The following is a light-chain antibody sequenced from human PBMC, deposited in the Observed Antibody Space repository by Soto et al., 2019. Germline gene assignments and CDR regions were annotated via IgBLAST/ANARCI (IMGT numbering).Light chain of an antibody. CDR2: GAS. V-gene: IGKV3-20*01. J-gene: IGKJ1*01. Sequence: EIVLTQSPDTLSLSPGERATLSCRASQSISSGYLAWYQQKPGQAPRLLIFGASSRATGIPDRFTGSGSGTDCTLTISRLEPEDFAVYFCQQYGTSPRTFGQGTKVEVK. CDR3: QQYGTSPRT. CDR1: QSISSGY.